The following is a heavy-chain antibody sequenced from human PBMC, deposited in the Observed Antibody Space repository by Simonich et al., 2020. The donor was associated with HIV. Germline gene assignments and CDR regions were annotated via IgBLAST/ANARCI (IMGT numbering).Heavy chain of an antibody. D-gene: IGHD2-8*01. V-gene: IGHV4-34*01. CDR2: ITYRRRT. J-gene: IGHJ3*01. CDR1: GGSFSGYY. CDR3: AREVGYYPPQLEENNAFDV. Sequence: QVQLQQWGAGLLKPWETLSLTCAVYGGSFSGYYWTWIRQPPGKGLEWIGEITYRRRTNYNPSLQSRVTISVDTSKKQFSLKLTSVTAADTAIYFCAREVGYYPPQLEENNAFDVWGQGTMVTVSS.